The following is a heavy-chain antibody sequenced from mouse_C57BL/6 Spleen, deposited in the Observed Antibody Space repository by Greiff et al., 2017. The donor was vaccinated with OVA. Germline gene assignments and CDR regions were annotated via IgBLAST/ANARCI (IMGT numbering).Heavy chain of an antibody. CDR3: ARQDGSRWYFDV. J-gene: IGHJ1*03. D-gene: IGHD1-1*01. CDR1: GFTFSDYG. Sequence: EVMLVESGGGLVKPGGSLKLSCAASGFTFSDYGMHWVRQAPEKGLEWVAYISSGSSTIYYADTVKGRFTISRDNAKNTLFLQMTSLRSEDTAMYYCARQDGSRWYFDVWGTGTTVTVSS. V-gene: IGHV5-17*01. CDR2: ISSGSSTI.